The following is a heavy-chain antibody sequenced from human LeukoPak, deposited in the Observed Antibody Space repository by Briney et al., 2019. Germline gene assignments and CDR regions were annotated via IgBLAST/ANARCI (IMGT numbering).Heavy chain of an antibody. CDR2: ISYDGSNK. D-gene: IGHD3-22*01. CDR1: GFTFSDYS. J-gene: IGHJ4*02. CDR3: ARESYYYDSSGSQSYYFDY. V-gene: IGHV3-30*03. Sequence: PGGSLRLSCVASGFTFSDYSMNWVRQAPGKGLEWVAVISYDGSNKYYADSVKGRFTISRDNSKNTLYLQMNSLRAEDTAVYYCARESYYYDSSGSQSYYFDYWGQGTLVTVSS.